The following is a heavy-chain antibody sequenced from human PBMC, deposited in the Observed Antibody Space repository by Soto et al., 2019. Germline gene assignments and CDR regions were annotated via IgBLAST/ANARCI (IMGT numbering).Heavy chain of an antibody. CDR2: IYYSGST. D-gene: IGHD3-22*01. CDR1: GGSISSFY. Sequence: SETLSLTCTVSGGSISSFYWSWIRQPPGKGLEWIGYIYYSGSTNYNPSLKSRVTISVDTSKNQFSLKLSSVTAADTAVYYCARMGGITMTRPLDYWGQGTLVTSPQ. J-gene: IGHJ4*02. V-gene: IGHV4-59*01. CDR3: ARMGGITMTRPLDY.